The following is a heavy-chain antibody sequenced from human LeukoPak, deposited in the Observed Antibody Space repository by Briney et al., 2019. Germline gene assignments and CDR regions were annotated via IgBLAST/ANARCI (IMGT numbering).Heavy chain of an antibody. Sequence: SETLSLTCTVSGGSISSSSYYWGWIRQPPGKGLEWIGSIYYSGSTYYNPSLKSRVTISVDTSKNQFSLKLSSVTAADTAVYYCARLQSLYYDFWSGYNPLIDYWGQGTLVTVSS. J-gene: IGHJ4*02. CDR1: GGSISSSSYY. CDR3: ARLQSLYYDFWSGYNPLIDY. V-gene: IGHV4-39*01. CDR2: IYYSGST. D-gene: IGHD3-3*01.